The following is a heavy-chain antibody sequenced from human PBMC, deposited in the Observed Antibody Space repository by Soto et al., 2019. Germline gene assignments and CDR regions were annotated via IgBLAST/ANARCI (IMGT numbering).Heavy chain of an antibody. Sequence: QVQLVESGGGVVQPGRSLRLSCAASGFIFSNYGMHWVRQAPGKGLEWVAVIWYAGSHESYADSVKGRFTISRDNSKNTLFLQMNSLRAEDTAVYYCARDRYSYDSRAYQGVDWYFDLWGRGTLVTVSS. CDR2: IWYAGSHE. V-gene: IGHV3-33*01. CDR1: GFIFSNYG. J-gene: IGHJ2*01. CDR3: ARDRYSYDSRAYQGVDWYFDL. D-gene: IGHD3-22*01.